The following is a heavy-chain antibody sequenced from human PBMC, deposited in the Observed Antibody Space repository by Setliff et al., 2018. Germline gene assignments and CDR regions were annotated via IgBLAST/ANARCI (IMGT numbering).Heavy chain of an antibody. D-gene: IGHD3-22*01. V-gene: IGHV1-46*01. Sequence: ASVKVSCKASGYTFTSHYMHWVRQAPGLGLEWMGTINPSSGRTSYAQKFQGRVTMTRDTSTSTVYMDMSSLRSEDTAVYYSARDVLPYHYEGAFDIWGQGTMVTVSS. CDR3: ARDVLPYHYEGAFDI. CDR2: INPSSGRT. J-gene: IGHJ3*02. CDR1: GYTFTSHY.